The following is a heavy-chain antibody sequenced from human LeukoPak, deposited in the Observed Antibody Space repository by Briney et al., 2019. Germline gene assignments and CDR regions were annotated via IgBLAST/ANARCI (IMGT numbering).Heavy chain of an antibody. V-gene: IGHV3-23*01. CDR2: ISGSGGST. CDR1: GFTFSSYG. D-gene: IGHD2-15*01. Sequence: SGGSLRLSCAASGFTFSSYGMSWVRQAPGKGLEWVSVISGSGGSTYYADSVKGRFTISRDNSKNTLYLQMNSLRAEDTAVYYCAKYQVVAARGFDYWGQGTLVTVSS. CDR3: AKYQVVAARGFDY. J-gene: IGHJ4*02.